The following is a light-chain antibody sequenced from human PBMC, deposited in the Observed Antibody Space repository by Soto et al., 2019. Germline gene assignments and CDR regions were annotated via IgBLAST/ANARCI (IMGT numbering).Light chain of an antibody. Sequence: EIVLTQSPGTLSLSPGERATLSCRASQSVSSSYLAWYQQKPGQAPRLLIYGASSRATGIPDRFSGSGSGTDFTLTISRLEPEDFAVYYCQQRNNWPSVYTFGQGTKLEIK. CDR2: GAS. J-gene: IGKJ2*01. V-gene: IGKV3D-20*02. CDR1: QSVSSSY. CDR3: QQRNNWPSVYT.